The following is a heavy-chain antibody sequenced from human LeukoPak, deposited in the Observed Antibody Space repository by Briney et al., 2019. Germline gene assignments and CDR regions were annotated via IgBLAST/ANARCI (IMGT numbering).Heavy chain of an antibody. Sequence: SQTLSLTCTVSSASISSGSLYWNWIRQPAGKGLEWIGRVYTSGTTNYNPSLESRVTISVDTSKNQFSLKLSSVTAADTAVYYCARDGRGAEVDFWGQGTLVTVSS. CDR3: ARDGRGAEVDF. D-gene: IGHD3-10*01. CDR2: VYTSGTT. CDR1: SASISSGSLY. V-gene: IGHV4-61*02. J-gene: IGHJ4*02.